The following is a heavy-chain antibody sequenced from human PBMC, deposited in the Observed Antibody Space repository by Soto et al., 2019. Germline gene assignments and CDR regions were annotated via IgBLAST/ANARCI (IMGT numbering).Heavy chain of an antibody. J-gene: IGHJ4*02. CDR1: GYIFTDYG. CDR2: IHTSGGDT. V-gene: IGHV1-18*01. Sequence: GASVKVSCKASGYIFTDYGISWVRQAPGQGLEWMGMIHTSGGDTNHAQKFLGRVTMTMDSSTSTVFMELTSLRSADTAVYYCARGGHIAVVTDSFDSWGQGTLVTVSS. CDR3: ARGGHIAVVTDSFDS. D-gene: IGHD2-21*02.